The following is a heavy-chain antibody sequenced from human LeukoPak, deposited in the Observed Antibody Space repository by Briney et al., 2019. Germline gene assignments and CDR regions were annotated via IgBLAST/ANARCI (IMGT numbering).Heavy chain of an antibody. CDR3: ARLRLGELSSGFDY. D-gene: IGHD3-16*02. J-gene: IGHJ4*02. Sequence: ASVKVSCKASGYTFTTYAMNWVRQAPGQGLEWMGWISAYNGNTNYAQKLQGRVTMTTDTSTNTAYMEVRSLRSDDAAVYYCARLRLGELSSGFDYWGQGTLVAVSS. V-gene: IGHV1-18*01. CDR2: ISAYNGNT. CDR1: GYTFTTYA.